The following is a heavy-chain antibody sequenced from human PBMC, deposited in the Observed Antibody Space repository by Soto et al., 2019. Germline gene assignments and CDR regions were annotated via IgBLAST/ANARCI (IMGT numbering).Heavy chain of an antibody. D-gene: IGHD5-18*01. V-gene: IGHV4-59*01. CDR3: ARAVFSGYSYGYLYFDY. J-gene: IGHJ4*02. Sequence: SETLSLTCTVSGGSISSYYWSWIRQPPGKGLEWIGYIYYSGSTNYNPSLKSRVTISVDTSKNQFSLKLSSVTAADTAVYYCARAVFSGYSYGYLYFDYWGQGTLVTVSS. CDR2: IYYSGST. CDR1: GGSISSYY.